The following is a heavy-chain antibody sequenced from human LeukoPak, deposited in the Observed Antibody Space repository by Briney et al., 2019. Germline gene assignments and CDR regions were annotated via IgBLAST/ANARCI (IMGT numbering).Heavy chain of an antibody. CDR3: ARGENLNYYDSSGYFDY. CDR2: VNHSGST. Sequence: SETLSLTCAAYGGSFSGYYWSWIRQPPGKGLEWIGEVNHSGSTNYNPSLKSRVTISVDTSKNQFSLKLSSVTAADTAVYYCARGENLNYYDSSGYFDYWGQGTLVTVSS. V-gene: IGHV4-34*01. CDR1: GGSFSGYY. D-gene: IGHD3-22*01. J-gene: IGHJ4*02.